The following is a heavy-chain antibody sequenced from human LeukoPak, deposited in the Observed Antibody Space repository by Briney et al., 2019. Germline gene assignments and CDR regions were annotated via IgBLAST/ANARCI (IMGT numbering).Heavy chain of an antibody. CDR2: IYYSGST. D-gene: IGHD5-18*01. V-gene: IGHV4-39*01. CDR1: GGSSSSSGYY. J-gene: IGHJ5*02. Sequence: SETLSLTCTVSGGSSSSSGYYWGWIRQPPGKGLEWIGSIYYSGSTYYNPSLKSRVTISVDASKNQFSLKLSSVTAADTAVYYCARHGYSHDPWGQGTLVTVPS. CDR3: ARHGYSHDP.